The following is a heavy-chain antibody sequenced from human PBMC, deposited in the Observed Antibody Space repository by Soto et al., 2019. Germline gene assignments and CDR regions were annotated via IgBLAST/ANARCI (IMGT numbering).Heavy chain of an antibody. Sequence: GGSLRLSCAASGFTFSNAWMNWVRQAPGKGLEWVGRIKSKTDGGTTDYAAPVKGRFTISRDDSKNTLYLQMNSLKTEDTAVYYCTTDWCPPWELLGWNYFDYWRHGTLVTVSS. CDR2: IKSKTDGGTT. CDR3: TTDWCPPWELLGWNYFDY. V-gene: IGHV3-15*07. D-gene: IGHD1-26*01. CDR1: GFTFSNAW. J-gene: IGHJ4*01.